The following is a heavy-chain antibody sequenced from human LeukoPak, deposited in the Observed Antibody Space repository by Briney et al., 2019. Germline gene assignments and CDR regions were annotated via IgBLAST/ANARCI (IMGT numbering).Heavy chain of an antibody. V-gene: IGHV3-7*01. CDR1: GFTFSSYW. CDR3: ARDGRMGILTGYYGYYYYYGMDV. D-gene: IGHD3-9*01. J-gene: IGHJ6*02. CDR2: IKQDGSEK. Sequence: GGSLRLSCAASGFTFSSYWMSWVRQAPGKGLEWVANIKQDGSEKYYVDSVKGRFTISRDNAKNSLYLQMNSLRVEDTAVYYCARDGRMGILTGYYGYYYYYGMDVWGQGTTVTVSS.